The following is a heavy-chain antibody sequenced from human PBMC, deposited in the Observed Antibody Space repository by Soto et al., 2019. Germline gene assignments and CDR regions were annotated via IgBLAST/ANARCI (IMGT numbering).Heavy chain of an antibody. D-gene: IGHD3-22*01. J-gene: IGHJ3*02. V-gene: IGHV1-69*06. CDR3: AREGGFTYYDSSGYSHGGAFDI. CDR1: GGTFSSYA. Sequence: GASVKVSCKASGGTFSSYAISWVRQAPGQGLEWMGGIIPIFGTANYAQKFQGRVTITADKSTSTAYMELSSLRSEDTAVYYCAREGGFTYYDSSGYSHGGAFDIWGQGTMVTVSS. CDR2: IIPIFGTA.